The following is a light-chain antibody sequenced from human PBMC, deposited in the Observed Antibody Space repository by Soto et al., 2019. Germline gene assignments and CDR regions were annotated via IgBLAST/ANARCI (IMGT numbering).Light chain of an antibody. J-gene: IGLJ1*01. CDR2: EVR. V-gene: IGLV2-14*01. CDR1: SSDIGSNSY. Sequence: QSALTQPASVSGSPGQSITISCIGTSSDIGSNSYVSWYQQYPGKAPKVMIYEVRNRPSGVSNRFSGSKSGNTASLTISGHQAEDEADYYCSAYTVNSVTLYVFGTGTKLTVL. CDR3: SAYTVNSVTLYV.